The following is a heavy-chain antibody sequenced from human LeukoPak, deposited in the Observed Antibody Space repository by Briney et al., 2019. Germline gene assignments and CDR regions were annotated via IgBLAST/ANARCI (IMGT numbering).Heavy chain of an antibody. CDR3: ARGRMKGLLWFGELSSHFDY. J-gene: IGHJ4*02. CDR2: INHSGST. D-gene: IGHD3-10*01. V-gene: IGHV4-34*01. Sequence: SETLSLTCAVYGGSFSGYYWSWIRQPPGKGLEWIGEINHSGSTNYNPSLKSRVTISVDTSKNQFSLKLSSVTAADTAVYYCARGRMKGLLWFGELSSHFDYWGQGTLVTVSS. CDR1: GGSFSGYY.